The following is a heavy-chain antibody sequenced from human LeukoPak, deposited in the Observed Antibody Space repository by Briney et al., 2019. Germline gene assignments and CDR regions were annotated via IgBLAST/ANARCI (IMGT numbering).Heavy chain of an antibody. D-gene: IGHD2-15*01. CDR1: GFTFSNYA. CDR2: ISGGGGDT. J-gene: IGHJ6*02. CDR3: AQYCSGGGCWSYYYYGMDV. V-gene: IGHV3-23*01. Sequence: PGGSLRLSCTASGFTFSNYAMNWVRQAPGRGLEWASTISGGGGDTYYADSVKGRFTISRDNSENTLFLLMNSLRAEDTAVYYCAQYCSGGGCWSYYYYGMDVWGQGTTVTVSS.